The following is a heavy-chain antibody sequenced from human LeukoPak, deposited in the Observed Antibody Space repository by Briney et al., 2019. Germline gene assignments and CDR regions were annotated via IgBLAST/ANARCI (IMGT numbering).Heavy chain of an antibody. D-gene: IGHD6-6*01. CDR1: GGSISSGSYY. Sequence: SETLSLTCTVSGGSISSGSYYWSWIRQPAGKGLEWIGRIYTSGSTNYNPSLKSRVTISVDTSKNQFSLKLSSVTAVDTAVYYCASELNIAARPIYWGQGTLVTVSS. CDR3: ASELNIAARPIY. J-gene: IGHJ4*02. V-gene: IGHV4-61*02. CDR2: IYTSGST.